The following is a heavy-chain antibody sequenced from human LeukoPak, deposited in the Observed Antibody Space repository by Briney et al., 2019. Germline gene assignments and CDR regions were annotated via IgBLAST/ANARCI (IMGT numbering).Heavy chain of an antibody. V-gene: IGHV3-66*01. CDR3: AGMTAVTSVAY. Sequence: GGSLRLSCAASGFTVSSNYMSWVRQAPGKGLEWVSIIYSGGRTYYAESVKGRFTIPRDNSMNTLYLQMNSLRAEDTAVYFCAGMTAVTSVAYWGQGTLVTVSS. CDR2: IYSGGRT. J-gene: IGHJ4*02. CDR1: GFTVSSNY. D-gene: IGHD4-17*01.